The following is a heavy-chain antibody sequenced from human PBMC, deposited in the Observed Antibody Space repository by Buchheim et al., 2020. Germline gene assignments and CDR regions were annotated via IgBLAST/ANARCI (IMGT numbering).Heavy chain of an antibody. CDR2: ISSSSSTI. J-gene: IGHJ4*02. Sequence: EVQLVESGGGLVQPGGSLRLSCAASGFTFSSYSMNWVRQAPGKGLEWVSYISSSSSTIYYADSVKGRFTISRDNAKNSLYLQMNSLRDEDTAVYYCARDSPGGDLPGDPLPSDCFDYWGQGTL. V-gene: IGHV3-48*02. CDR1: GFTFSSYS. D-gene: IGHD2-21*02. CDR3: ARDSPGGDLPGDPLPSDCFDY.